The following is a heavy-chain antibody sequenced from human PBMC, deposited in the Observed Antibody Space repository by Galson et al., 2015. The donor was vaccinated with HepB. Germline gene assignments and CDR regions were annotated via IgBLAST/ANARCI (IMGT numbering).Heavy chain of an antibody. Sequence: SVKVSCKASGYTFTSYYMHWVRQAPGQGLEWMGIIDPSGGTTSYAQRLQGRVTMTRDTSTSTVYMELSSLRSEDTAVYYCAGNYYGSGRYHNAFDIWGQGTMVTVSS. V-gene: IGHV1-46*04. CDR3: AGNYYGSGRYHNAFDI. CDR1: GYTFTSYY. J-gene: IGHJ3*02. CDR2: IDPSGGTT. D-gene: IGHD3-10*01.